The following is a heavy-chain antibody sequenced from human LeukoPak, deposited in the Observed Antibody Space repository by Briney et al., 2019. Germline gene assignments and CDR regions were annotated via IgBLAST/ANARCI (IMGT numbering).Heavy chain of an antibody. J-gene: IGHJ4*02. CDR1: GGSVTGYY. V-gene: IGHV4-59*08. CDR3: ARGGATVSHRSHDDC. Sequence: AETLTLTCTVSGGSVTGYYWAWLRQSPGKGLEWIGHIYYSGTTNYNPSLKSRVTMSVDTSKNQFSLKLNSLTAADTAVYYCARGGATVSHRSHDDCWGQGTLVTVSA. D-gene: IGHD4-17*01. CDR2: IYYSGTT.